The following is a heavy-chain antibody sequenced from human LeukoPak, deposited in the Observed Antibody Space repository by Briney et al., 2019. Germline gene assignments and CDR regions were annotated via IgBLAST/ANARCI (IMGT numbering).Heavy chain of an antibody. CDR3: ARHGRQSKYDFWSGYLPRVFDY. Sequence: SETLSLTCTVSGGSISSSSYYWGWIRQPPGKGLEWIGSIYYSGSTYYNPSLKSRVTISVDTSKNQFSLKLSSVTAADTAVYYCARHGRQSKYDFWSGYLPRVFDYWGQGTLVTVSP. V-gene: IGHV4-39*01. CDR2: IYYSGST. CDR1: GGSISSSSYY. D-gene: IGHD3-3*01. J-gene: IGHJ4*02.